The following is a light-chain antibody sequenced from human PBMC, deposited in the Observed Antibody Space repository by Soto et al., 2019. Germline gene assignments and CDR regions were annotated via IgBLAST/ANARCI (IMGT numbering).Light chain of an antibody. CDR3: QQRINWPLFT. V-gene: IGKV3-11*01. CDR1: QSVGSS. J-gene: IGKJ3*01. Sequence: EIVLTQSPATLSLSPGERATLSCRASQSVGSSLAWYQQKPGQAPRLLIYDASNRATGTPARFSGSGSGTDFTPTISSLEPEDFAVYYCQQRINWPLFTFGPGTKVDIK. CDR2: DAS.